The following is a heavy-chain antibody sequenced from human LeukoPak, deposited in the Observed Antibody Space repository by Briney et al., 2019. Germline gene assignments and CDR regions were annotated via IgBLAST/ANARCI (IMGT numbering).Heavy chain of an antibody. Sequence: GASVKVSCKASGYTFTSYGISWVRQAPGQGLEWMGWISAYNGNTNYAQKLQGRVTMTTDTSTSTAYMELRSLRSDDTAVYYCARGLRFLEWFDAFDIWGQGTMVTVSS. CDR3: ARGLRFLEWFDAFDI. J-gene: IGHJ3*02. V-gene: IGHV1-18*01. CDR2: ISAYNGNT. D-gene: IGHD3-3*01. CDR1: GYTFTSYG.